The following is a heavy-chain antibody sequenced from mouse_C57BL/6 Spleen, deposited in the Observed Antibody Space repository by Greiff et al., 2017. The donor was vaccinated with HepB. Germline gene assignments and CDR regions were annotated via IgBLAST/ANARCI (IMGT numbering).Heavy chain of an antibody. CDR3: AKNYYYGSSSYWYFDV. CDR2: IWRGGST. CDR1: GFSFTSYG. V-gene: IGHV2-5*01. Sequence: QVQLQQSGPGLVQPSQSLSITCTVSGFSFTSYGVHWVRQSPGKGLEWLGVIWRGGSTDYNAAFMSRLSITKDNSKSQIFFKMNSLQADDTAIYYCAKNYYYGSSSYWYFDVWGTGTTVTVSS. J-gene: IGHJ1*03. D-gene: IGHD1-1*01.